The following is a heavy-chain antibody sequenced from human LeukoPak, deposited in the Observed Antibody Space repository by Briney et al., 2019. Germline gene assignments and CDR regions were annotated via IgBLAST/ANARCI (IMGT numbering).Heavy chain of an antibody. V-gene: IGHV4-59*06. Sequence: PGGSLRLSCAASGFTFSSYSINWVRQHPGKGLEWLGYIFDSGYSYYNPSLKSRLSMSVDTSKNRFSLTLSSVTAADTAIYYCAKTNTPDNWFDPWGQGTLVTVSS. CDR2: IFDSGYS. CDR3: AKTNTPDNWFDP. J-gene: IGHJ5*02. CDR1: GFTFSSYS.